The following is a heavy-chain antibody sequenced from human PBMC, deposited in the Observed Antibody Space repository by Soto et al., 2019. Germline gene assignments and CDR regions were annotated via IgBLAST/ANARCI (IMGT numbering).Heavy chain of an antibody. Sequence: QVQLVQSGAEVKKPGASVKVSCKDSGYTFTSYDISWVRQAPGQGLEWMGWMSTSNGNTNYAQKLQGRGTMTTDTSTSTANMELRSLRPDDTAVYFCARDRNWVDPWVQGTLVTVS. CDR1: GYTFTSYD. J-gene: IGHJ5*02. V-gene: IGHV1-18*01. CDR2: MSTSNGNT. CDR3: ARDRNWVDP.